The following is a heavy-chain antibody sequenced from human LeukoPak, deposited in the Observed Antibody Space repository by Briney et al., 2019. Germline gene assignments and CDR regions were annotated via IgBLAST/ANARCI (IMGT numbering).Heavy chain of an antibody. J-gene: IGHJ4*02. CDR3: AKGRDPVTVPGPFDY. Sequence: GGSLRLSCAASGFTFSSYGMHWVRQAPGKGLEWVAFIRYDGSNKYYADSVKGRFTISRDNSKNTLYLQMNSLRAEDTAVYYCAKGRDPVTVPGPFDYWGQGTLVTVPS. CDR2: IRYDGSNK. D-gene: IGHD2-21*02. V-gene: IGHV3-30*02. CDR1: GFTFSSYG.